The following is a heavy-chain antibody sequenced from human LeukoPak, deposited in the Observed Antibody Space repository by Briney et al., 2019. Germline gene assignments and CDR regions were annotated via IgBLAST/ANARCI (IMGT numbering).Heavy chain of an antibody. D-gene: IGHD1-26*01. Sequence: PGGSLRLSCAASAFSLNAYNMNWVRQAPGRGLEWVSSISYTGTYIYYADSVKGRFTISRDNAQNSLYLQMNSLRAEDTAIYYCVRDRGTYRPIDYWGQGTLVTVSS. J-gene: IGHJ4*02. CDR3: VRDRGTYRPIDY. CDR2: ISYTGTYI. V-gene: IGHV3-21*04. CDR1: AFSLNAYN.